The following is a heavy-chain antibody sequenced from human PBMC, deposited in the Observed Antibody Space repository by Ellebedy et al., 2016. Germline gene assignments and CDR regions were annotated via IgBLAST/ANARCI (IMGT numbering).Heavy chain of an antibody. CDR2: FHPEDGET. CDR1: GYTLSELS. J-gene: IGHJ5*02. V-gene: IGHV1-24*01. Sequence: ASVKVSCKVSGYTLSELSMHWVRQAPGKGLEWMGGFHPEDGETVYAQKFQGRVTMTEDTSTDTAYMELSGLKSEDTAVYYCATVSGYYDSDDYYYWGWFDPWGQGTQVTVSS. CDR3: ATVSGYYDSDDYYYWGWFDP. D-gene: IGHD3-22*01.